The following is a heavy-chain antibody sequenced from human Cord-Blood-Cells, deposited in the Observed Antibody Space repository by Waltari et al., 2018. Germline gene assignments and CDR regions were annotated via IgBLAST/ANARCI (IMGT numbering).Heavy chain of an antibody. V-gene: IGHV1-8*01. CDR1: GYTFTSYD. CDR3: ARSSSSSGSARTNDY. D-gene: IGHD6-6*01. J-gene: IGHJ4*02. CDR2: MNPNSGNT. Sequence: QVQLVQSGAEVKKPGASVKVSCKSSGYTFTSYDINWVRPATGQGLEWMGWMNPNSGNTGYAQKFQGRVTMTRNTSISTAYMELSSLRSEDTAVYYCARSSSSSGSARTNDYWGQGTLVTVSS.